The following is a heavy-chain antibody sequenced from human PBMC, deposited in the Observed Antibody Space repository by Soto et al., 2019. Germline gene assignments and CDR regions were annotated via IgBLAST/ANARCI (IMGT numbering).Heavy chain of an antibody. J-gene: IGHJ4*02. D-gene: IGHD6-13*01. CDR3: TRAVSGSRWTAGDY. V-gene: IGHV3-49*04. CDR1: GFTFGDYA. Sequence: PGGSLRLSCTASGFTFGDYAMSWVRQAPGKGLEWVGFIRSKAYGGTTEYAASVKGRFTISRDDSKSIAYLQMNSLKTEDTAVYYWTRAVSGSRWTAGDYWGQGTLVTVSS. CDR2: IRSKAYGGTT.